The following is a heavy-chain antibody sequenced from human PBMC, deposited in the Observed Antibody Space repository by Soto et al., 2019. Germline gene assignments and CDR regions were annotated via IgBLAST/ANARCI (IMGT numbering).Heavy chain of an antibody. CDR1: GYSFTSYW. D-gene: IGHD4-17*01. J-gene: IGHJ4*02. CDR3: ARPANTVADHFDL. CDR2: IDPSDSYT. Sequence: PGESLKISCKGSGYSFTSYWISWVRQMPGKGLEWVGRIDPSDSYTNYSPSFQGHVTISADKSISTAYLQWDSLKASDTAIYYCARPANTVADHFDLWGQGTPVTVSS. V-gene: IGHV5-10-1*01.